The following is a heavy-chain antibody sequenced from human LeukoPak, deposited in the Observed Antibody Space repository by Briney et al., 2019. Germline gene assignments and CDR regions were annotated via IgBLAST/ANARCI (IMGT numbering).Heavy chain of an antibody. CDR2: IRYDGSNK. CDR3: AREGPRGNSQFDY. J-gene: IGHJ4*02. CDR1: GFTFSSYG. D-gene: IGHD2/OR15-2a*01. Sequence: GGSLRLSCAASGFTFSSYGMHWVRQAPGKGLEWVALIRYDGSNKYYADSVKGRLTISRDNSKNTLYLQMNSLRAEDTAVYYCAREGPRGNSQFDYWGQGTLVTVSS. V-gene: IGHV3-30*02.